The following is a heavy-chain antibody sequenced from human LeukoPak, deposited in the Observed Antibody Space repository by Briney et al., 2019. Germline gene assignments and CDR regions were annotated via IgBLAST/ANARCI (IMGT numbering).Heavy chain of an antibody. D-gene: IGHD3-22*01. J-gene: IGHJ4*02. Sequence: GGSLRLSCAASGFTFSSYWMSWVRQAPGKGLEWEANIKQDGSEKYYVDSVKGRFTISRDNAKNSLYLQMNSLRAEDTAVYYCARDQGPNYYDSSGYYGAIDYWGQGTLVTVSS. CDR1: GFTFSSYW. V-gene: IGHV3-7*01. CDR2: IKQDGSEK. CDR3: ARDQGPNYYDSSGYYGAIDY.